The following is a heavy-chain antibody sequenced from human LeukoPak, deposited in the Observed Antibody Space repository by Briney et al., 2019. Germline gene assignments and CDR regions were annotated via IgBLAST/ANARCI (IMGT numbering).Heavy chain of an antibody. CDR2: IYHSGST. Sequence: SETLSLTCAVSGGSISSGGYSWSWIRQPPGKGLEWIGYIYHSGSTYYNPSLKSRVTISVDRSKNQFSLKLSSVTAADTAVYYCAASYYYGSGSAVDASDIWGQGTMVTVSS. CDR3: AASYYYGSGSAVDASDI. J-gene: IGHJ3*02. V-gene: IGHV4-30-2*01. D-gene: IGHD3-10*01. CDR1: GGSISSGGYS.